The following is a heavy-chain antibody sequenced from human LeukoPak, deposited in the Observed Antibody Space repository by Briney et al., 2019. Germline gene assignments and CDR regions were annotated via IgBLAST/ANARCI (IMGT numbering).Heavy chain of an antibody. J-gene: IGHJ4*02. CDR3: ARDGHPFDS. V-gene: IGHV3-7*01. CDR2: INQDGSEK. CDR1: GFRVTSYW. Sequence: SGGSLRLSCAASGFRVTSYWMSWVRQAPGKGLEWVANINQDGSEKYYGDSVKGRFTISRDNAKNSLYLQMSSLRAEDTAVYFCARDGHPFDSWGQGTLVTVSS.